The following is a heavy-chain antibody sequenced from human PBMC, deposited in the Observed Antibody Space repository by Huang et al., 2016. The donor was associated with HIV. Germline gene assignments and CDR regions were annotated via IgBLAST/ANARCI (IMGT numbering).Heavy chain of an antibody. CDR2: ISYDGKPK. Sequence: QVQLVESGGGVVQPGRSLRISCAASGFTFSSYGMHWVRQAPGKGLEWVAVISYDGKPKYDADSVKGRFSISRDNSKTTVYLQLNSLRVENTAVYYCAKGGSAAAVLDFWGQGTLVTVSS. V-gene: IGHV3-30*18. J-gene: IGHJ4*02. D-gene: IGHD6-13*01. CDR3: AKGGSAAAVLDF. CDR1: GFTFSSYG.